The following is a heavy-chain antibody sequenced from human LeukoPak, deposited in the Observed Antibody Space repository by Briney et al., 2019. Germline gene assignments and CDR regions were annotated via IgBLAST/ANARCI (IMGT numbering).Heavy chain of an antibody. J-gene: IGHJ4*02. CDR2: ISSSGGNI. D-gene: IGHD2-2*02. Sequence: PGGSLRLSCAASGFTFSDYYMSWIRQAPGKGLEWVLYISSSGGNIYYADSVKGRFTISRDNAKNSLSLEMNSLRVEDTGVYYCAKGLLGDCSSTSCYNSIGYWGQGTLVTVSS. V-gene: IGHV3-11*01. CDR1: GFTFSDYY. CDR3: AKGLLGDCSSTSCYNSIGY.